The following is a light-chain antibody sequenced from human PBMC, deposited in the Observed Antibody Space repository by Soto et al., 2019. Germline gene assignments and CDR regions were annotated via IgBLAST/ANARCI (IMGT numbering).Light chain of an antibody. CDR3: CSHAGFNTHDV. Sequence: QSALTQPASVSGSPGQSITISCTGTSSDVGGYNYVSWYQQHPGKGPKLMIYEVSNRPSGVSNRFSGSKSGSSASLTISGLQAEDEADYYCCSHAGFNTHDVFATGTKVTVL. CDR1: SSDVGGYNY. V-gene: IGLV2-14*03. J-gene: IGLJ1*01. CDR2: EVS.